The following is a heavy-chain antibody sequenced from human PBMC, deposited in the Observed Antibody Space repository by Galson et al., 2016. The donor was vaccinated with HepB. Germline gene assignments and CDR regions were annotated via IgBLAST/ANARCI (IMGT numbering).Heavy chain of an antibody. CDR3: AKPTNSDAFHI. D-gene: IGHD5-12*01. CDR2: ISDKANNYTT. Sequence: SLRLSCAASGLTFSDHYMNWVRQAPGKGLEWVGRISDKANNYTTEYAASVEGRFSVYTDTSKNSLYLQMNSLETEDTAVYYCAKPTNSDAFHIWGQGTMVTVSS. V-gene: IGHV3-72*01. CDR1: GLTFSDHY. J-gene: IGHJ3*02.